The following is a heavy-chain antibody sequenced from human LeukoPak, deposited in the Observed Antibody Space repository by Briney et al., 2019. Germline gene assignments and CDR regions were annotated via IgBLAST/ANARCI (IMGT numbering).Heavy chain of an antibody. Sequence: GGSLRLSCAASGFTFSSYAMHWVRQAPGKGLEWVSGISGSTYYANSVKGRFTISRDNSKNTLYLQMNSLRAEDTAVYYCAKGRGIAVAGTFDYWGQGTLVTVSS. D-gene: IGHD6-19*01. CDR3: AKGRGIAVAGTFDY. V-gene: IGHV3-23*01. CDR1: GFTFSSYA. CDR2: ISGST. J-gene: IGHJ4*02.